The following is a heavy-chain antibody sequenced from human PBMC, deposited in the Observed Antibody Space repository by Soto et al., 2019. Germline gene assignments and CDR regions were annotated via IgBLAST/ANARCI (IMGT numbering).Heavy chain of an antibody. CDR2: IYYSGST. D-gene: IGHD3-22*01. V-gene: IGHV4-59*01. J-gene: IGHJ6*02. CDR3: ARVLYYYDSSGKHYYYGMDV. CDR1: GGSISSYY. Sequence: SETLSLTCTVSGGSISSYYWSWIRQPPGKGLEWIGYIYYSGSTNYNPSLKSRVTISVDTSKNQFSLKLSSVTAADTAVYYCARVLYYYDSSGKHYYYGMDVWGQGTTVTV.